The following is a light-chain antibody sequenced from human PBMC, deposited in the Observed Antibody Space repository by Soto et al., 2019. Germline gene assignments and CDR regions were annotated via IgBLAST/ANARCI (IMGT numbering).Light chain of an antibody. CDR2: DAF. J-gene: IGKJ5*01. CDR1: QSVGSS. Sequence: EIVLTQSPATLSLSPGDRASLSCRDKQSVGSSLAWIRQRPGQAPSLVIYDAFNRASGTPARFSGSGSGTDFTLTISRLESADFATYYCQQRSTLPMTFGQATRLEI. V-gene: IGKV3-11*01. CDR3: QQRSTLPMT.